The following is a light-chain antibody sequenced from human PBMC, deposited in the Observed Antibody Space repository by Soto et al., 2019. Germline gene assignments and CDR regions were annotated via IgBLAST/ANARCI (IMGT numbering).Light chain of an antibody. CDR3: SSKRTTASLV. CDR2: EVS. J-gene: IGLJ1*01. V-gene: IGLV2-14*01. Sequence: QSALTQPASVSGSPGQTITISCTGTSSDVGAYNYVSWYQQHPGKAPKLMIYEVSNRPSGVSDRFSGPKSGNTASLTISGLQAADEADYYCSSKRTTASLVFGTGTKVTVL. CDR1: SSDVGAYNY.